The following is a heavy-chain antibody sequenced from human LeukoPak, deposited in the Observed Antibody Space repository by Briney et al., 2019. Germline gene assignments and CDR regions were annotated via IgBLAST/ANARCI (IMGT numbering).Heavy chain of an antibody. V-gene: IGHV3-23*01. CDR2: ISNGGGST. Sequence: GGSLRLSCAASGFIFSNYAMSWVRQAPGKGLEWVSTISNGGGSTYYADSVKGRFTISRDNSKNTLYLQMNSPRAEDTAVYYCAKDRTGEKSNSGNYWGQGILVTVSS. CDR1: GFIFSNYA. D-gene: IGHD4-23*01. J-gene: IGHJ4*02. CDR3: AKDRTGEKSNSGNY.